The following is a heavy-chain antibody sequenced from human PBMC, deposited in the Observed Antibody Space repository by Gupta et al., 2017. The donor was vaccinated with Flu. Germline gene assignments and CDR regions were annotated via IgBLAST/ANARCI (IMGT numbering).Heavy chain of an antibody. J-gene: IGHJ3*02. CDR2: IIPILGIA. V-gene: IGHV1-69*02. CDR3: ARVFGGGATGLDAFDI. CDR1: GGTFSSYT. D-gene: IGHD3-16*01. Sequence: QVQLVQSGAEVKKPGSSVKVSCKASGGTFSSYTISWVRQAPGQGLEWMGRIIPILGIANYAQKFQGRVTITADKSTSTAYMELSSLRSEDTAVYYCARVFGGGATGLDAFDIWGQGTMVTVSS.